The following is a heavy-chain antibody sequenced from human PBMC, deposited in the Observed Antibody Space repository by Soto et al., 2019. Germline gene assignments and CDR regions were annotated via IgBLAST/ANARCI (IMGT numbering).Heavy chain of an antibody. CDR1: GFSFSVHA. CDR3: ARHPYSNSPS. D-gene: IGHD6-6*01. Sequence: PGGSLRLSCAASGFSFSVHAMTWVRQAPGKGLEWVSSITSSSSYIYYADSVKGRFTISRDNAKSSLYLQMTSLRAEDTAVYYCARHPYSNSPSWGQGTLVTVSS. J-gene: IGHJ4*02. CDR2: ITSSSSYI. V-gene: IGHV3-21*01.